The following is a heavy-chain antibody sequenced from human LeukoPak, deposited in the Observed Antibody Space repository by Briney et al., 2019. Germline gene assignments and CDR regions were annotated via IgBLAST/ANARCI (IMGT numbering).Heavy chain of an antibody. CDR2: IYYSGST. D-gene: IGHD6-25*01. J-gene: IGHJ4*02. V-gene: IGHV4-34*01. CDR1: GGSFSGYY. Sequence: SETLSLTCAVYGGSFSGYYWGWIRQSPGKGLEWIGTIYYSGSTNYNPSLKSRVTISVDTSENQFSLRLSSVTATDTAVYYCVRRGQRLNPGLYYFDYWGQGALVTVSS. CDR3: VRRGQRLNPGLYYFDY.